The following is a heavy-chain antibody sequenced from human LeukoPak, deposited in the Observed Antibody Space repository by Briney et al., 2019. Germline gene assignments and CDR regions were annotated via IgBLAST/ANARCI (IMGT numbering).Heavy chain of an antibody. J-gene: IGHJ4*02. CDR2: ISTDGYTT. Sequence: GGSMRLSCAASGLALSAYKMHWVRQAPRKGLVWVSRISTDGYTTDYADFVQGRFTASRDNTKNTWSLEMNSLRAEDTAVYYCVVGGSPGYWGQGTLVTVSS. CDR3: VVGGSPGY. CDR1: GLALSAYK. D-gene: IGHD2-15*01. V-gene: IGHV3-74*01.